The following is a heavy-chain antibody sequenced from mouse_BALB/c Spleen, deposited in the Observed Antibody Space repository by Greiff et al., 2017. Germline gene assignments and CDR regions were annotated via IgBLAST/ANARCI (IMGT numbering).Heavy chain of an antibody. D-gene: IGHD2-1*01. V-gene: IGHV5-15*02. Sequence: EVMLVESGGGLVQPGGSRKLSCAASGFTFSDYGMAWVRQAPGKGPEWVAFISNLAYSIYYADTVTGRFTISRENAKNTLYLEMSSLRSEDTAMYYCARGGNYDWFAYWGQGTLVTVSA. J-gene: IGHJ3*01. CDR3: ARGGNYDWFAY. CDR1: GFTFSDYG. CDR2: ISNLAYSI.